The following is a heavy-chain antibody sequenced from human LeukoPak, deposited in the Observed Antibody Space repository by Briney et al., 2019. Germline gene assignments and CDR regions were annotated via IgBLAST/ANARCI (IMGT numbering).Heavy chain of an antibody. D-gene: IGHD6-13*01. CDR3: ARRPQQNWFDP. J-gene: IGHJ5*02. V-gene: IGHV4-30-4*08. CDR2: IHYSGST. CDR1: GGSISSSSYY. Sequence: SETLSLTCSVSGGSISSSSYYWGWIRQPPGKGLEWIGYIHYSGSTYYNPSLRSRVTISVDTSKNQFSLKLSSVTAADTAVYYCARRPQQNWFDPWGQGTLVTVSS.